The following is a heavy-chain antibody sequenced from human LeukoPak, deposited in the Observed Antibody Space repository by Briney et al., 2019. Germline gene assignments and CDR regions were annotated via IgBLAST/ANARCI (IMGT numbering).Heavy chain of an antibody. Sequence: SVKVSCKASGGTFSSYAISWVRQAPGQGLEWMGGIIPIFGTANYAQKFQGRVTITADESTSTAYMELSSLRSEDTAVYYCARDGIVVVPAADYYYYYYMDVWGKGTTVTVSS. V-gene: IGHV1-69*13. J-gene: IGHJ6*03. CDR3: ARDGIVVVPAADYYYYYYMDV. CDR1: GGTFSSYA. D-gene: IGHD2-2*01. CDR2: IIPIFGTA.